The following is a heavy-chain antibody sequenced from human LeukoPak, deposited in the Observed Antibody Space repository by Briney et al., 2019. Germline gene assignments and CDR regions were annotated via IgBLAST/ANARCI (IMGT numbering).Heavy chain of an antibody. Sequence: GGSLRLSCAASGFTFSSYGMHWVRQAPGKGLEWVAFIRYDGSNKYYADSVKGRFTISRDNAKNSLYLQMNSLRAEDTAVYYCAIEYSSSSGAFDIWGQGTMVAVSS. CDR1: GFTFSSYG. D-gene: IGHD6-6*01. CDR3: AIEYSSSSGAFDI. V-gene: IGHV3-30*02. CDR2: IRYDGSNK. J-gene: IGHJ3*02.